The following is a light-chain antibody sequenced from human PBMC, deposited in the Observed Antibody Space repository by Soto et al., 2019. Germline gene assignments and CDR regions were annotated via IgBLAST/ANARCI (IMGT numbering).Light chain of an antibody. CDR1: SSNFGAGYD. J-gene: IGLJ2*01. V-gene: IGLV1-40*01. CDR3: HSYDIHLSASLV. Sequence: QSVLTQPPSVSGAPGQRVTISCTGSSSNFGAGYDVHWYQQLPGTAPKLLIYANNNRPSGIPDRFSGSKSGTSASLAITGLQAEDEADYYCHSYDIHLSASLVFGGGTKLTVL. CDR2: ANN.